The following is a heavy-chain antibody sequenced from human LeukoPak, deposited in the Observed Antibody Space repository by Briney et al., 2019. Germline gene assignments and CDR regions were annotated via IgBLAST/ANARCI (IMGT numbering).Heavy chain of an antibody. Sequence: GGSLRLSCAASGLIFSNYWMTWVRQAPGKGLEWVANIKEDGSETYYVDSVKGRFTISRDNDKNTLYLQMNSLRAEDTAIYYCAKVRGYFDPWGQGTLVTVSS. J-gene: IGHJ5*02. CDR3: AKVRGYFDP. CDR1: GLIFSNYW. D-gene: IGHD2-15*01. V-gene: IGHV3-7*03. CDR2: IKEDGSET.